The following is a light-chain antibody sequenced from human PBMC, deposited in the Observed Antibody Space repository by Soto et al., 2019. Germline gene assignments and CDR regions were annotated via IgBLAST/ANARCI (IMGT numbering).Light chain of an antibody. CDR1: QSVNRNY. J-gene: IGKJ1*01. CDR3: QQYGSSPRT. Sequence: EVVLTQSPGTLSLSPGERATLSCRASQSVNRNYLAWSQQKPGQAPRLLIYGASSRTTGIPDRFSGSGSGADFTLTISSLEPEDCAGYYCQQYGSSPRTFGQGTKVEI. V-gene: IGKV3-20*01. CDR2: GAS.